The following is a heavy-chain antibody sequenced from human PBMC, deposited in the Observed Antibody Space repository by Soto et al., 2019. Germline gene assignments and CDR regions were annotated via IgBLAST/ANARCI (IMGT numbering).Heavy chain of an antibody. CDR2: INPSTGST. D-gene: IGHD2-15*01. V-gene: IGHV1-46*01. J-gene: IGHJ2*01. CDR1: GYSFTNYC. CDR3: ARDGGLLTASWHYDL. Sequence: QVQLVQSGADVKKPGTSVKVSCKAAGYSFTNYCMYWVRQAPGQGLEWMGMINPSTGSTRYAQKFQDRVTLTRDTSTPTVYMELSTLISDDTAVYYCARDGGLLTASWHYDLWGPGTLVTVSS.